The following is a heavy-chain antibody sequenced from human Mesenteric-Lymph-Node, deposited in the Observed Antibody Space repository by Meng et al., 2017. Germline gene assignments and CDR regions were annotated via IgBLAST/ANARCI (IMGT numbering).Heavy chain of an antibody. J-gene: IGHJ5*02. CDR3: ARAHSSSWYLGWFDP. CDR1: GGSFSGYY. D-gene: IGHD6-13*01. Sequence: HVQLQQWGAGLLKPSETLSLTCAVYGGSFSGYYWSWIRQPPGKGLEWIGEINHSGSTNYNPSLKSRVTISVDTSKNQFSLKLSSVTAADTAVYYCARAHSSSWYLGWFDPWGQGTLVTVSS. V-gene: IGHV4-34*01. CDR2: INHSGST.